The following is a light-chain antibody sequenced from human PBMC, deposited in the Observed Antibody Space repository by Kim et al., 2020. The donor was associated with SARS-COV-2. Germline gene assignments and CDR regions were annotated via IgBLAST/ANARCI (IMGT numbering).Light chain of an antibody. CDR1: QSVSSSY. V-gene: IGKV3-20*01. J-gene: IGKJ1*01. CDR3: QQYVGSWT. Sequence: LSPGERATLSCRASQSVSSSYLAWYQQKPGQAPRLLIYGVSSRATGIPDRFSGSGSGTDFTLTISRLEPEDFAVYYCQQYVGSWTFGQGTKVDIK. CDR2: GVS.